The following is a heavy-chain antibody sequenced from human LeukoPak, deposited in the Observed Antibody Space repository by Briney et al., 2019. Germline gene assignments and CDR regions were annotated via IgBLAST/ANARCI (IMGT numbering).Heavy chain of an antibody. D-gene: IGHD6-13*01. CDR1: GSSISSYY. CDR3: ARGAEAAAGPSDFDY. CDR2: IYYSGST. Sequence: TSETLSLTCTVSGSSISSYYWSWIRQPPGKGLEWIGYIYYSGSTNYNPSLKSRVTISVDTSKNQFSLKLSSVTAADTAVYYCARGAEAAAGPSDFDYWGQGTLVTVSS. J-gene: IGHJ4*02. V-gene: IGHV4-59*08.